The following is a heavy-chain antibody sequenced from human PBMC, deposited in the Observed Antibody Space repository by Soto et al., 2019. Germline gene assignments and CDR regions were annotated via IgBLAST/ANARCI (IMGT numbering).Heavy chain of an antibody. CDR3: AKGADSSGYYNFDS. V-gene: IGHV3-30*18. D-gene: IGHD3-22*01. CDR1: GFTFSSYG. CDR2: ISYDGSNN. Sequence: QVQLVESGGGVVQPGRSLRLSCAASGFTFSSYGMHWVRQAPGTGLEWVAVISYDGSNNYYADSVKGRFTISRDNSKNTLYLQMNSMRAEATAVYYCAKGADSSGYYNFDSWGQGTLVTVSS. J-gene: IGHJ4*02.